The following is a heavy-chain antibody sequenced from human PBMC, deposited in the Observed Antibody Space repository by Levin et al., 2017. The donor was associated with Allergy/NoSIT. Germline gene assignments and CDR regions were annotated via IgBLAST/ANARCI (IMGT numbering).Heavy chain of an antibody. Sequence: LRLSCTVSGGSISSGNYYWSWIRQHPGKGLEWIGSIYYSGSTYYNPSLKSRVTISVDTSKNQFSLRLSSVTAADTAVYYCVRIQLSPYYFDYWGQGTLVTVSS. CDR2: IYYSGST. J-gene: IGHJ4*02. V-gene: IGHV4-31*03. CDR1: GGSISSGNYY. CDR3: VRIQLSPYYFDY. D-gene: IGHD5-18*01.